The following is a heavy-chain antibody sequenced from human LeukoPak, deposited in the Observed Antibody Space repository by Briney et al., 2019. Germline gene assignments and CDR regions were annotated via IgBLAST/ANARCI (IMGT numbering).Heavy chain of an antibody. CDR1: GYSFTTFW. J-gene: IGHJ4*02. Sequence: NPGESLKISCKGSGYSFTTFWTGWVRQMPGKGLEWMGIIYPGDSDTTYSPSFQGQVTISADKSISTAYLQWSSLKASDTAIYYCARRARCGTDCYSFDYWGRGTLVTVSS. D-gene: IGHD2-21*02. V-gene: IGHV5-51*01. CDR2: IYPGDSDT. CDR3: ARRARCGTDCYSFDY.